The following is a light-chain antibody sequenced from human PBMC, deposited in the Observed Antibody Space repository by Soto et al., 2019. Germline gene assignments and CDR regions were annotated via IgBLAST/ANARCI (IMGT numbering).Light chain of an antibody. J-gene: IGLJ1*01. V-gene: IGLV3-21*02. CDR1: NIGIKS. Sequence: SYELTQAPSVSVAPGQTARITCGGNNIGIKSVHWYQQKPGQAPVLVVYDDSDRTSGIPERFSGSNSGNTAYLTISGLQVEDEAEYFCFSFTTTSTHVFGTGTKVTVL. CDR3: FSFTTTSTHV. CDR2: DDS.